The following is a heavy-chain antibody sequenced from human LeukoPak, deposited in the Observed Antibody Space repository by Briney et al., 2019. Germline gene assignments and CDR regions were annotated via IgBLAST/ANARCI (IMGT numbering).Heavy chain of an antibody. D-gene: IGHD3-10*01. CDR1: GYTFTSYG. CDR3: ARDRAYYYGSGTLGDDAFDI. CDR2: ISGYIGST. V-gene: IGHV1-18*01. Sequence: ASVKVSCKASGYTFTSYGISWVRQAPGQGLQWMGWISGYIGSTNYARKLQGRVTMTTDTSTSTAYMELRSLRSDDTAVYYCARDRAYYYGSGTLGDDAFDIWGQGTMVTVSS. J-gene: IGHJ3*02.